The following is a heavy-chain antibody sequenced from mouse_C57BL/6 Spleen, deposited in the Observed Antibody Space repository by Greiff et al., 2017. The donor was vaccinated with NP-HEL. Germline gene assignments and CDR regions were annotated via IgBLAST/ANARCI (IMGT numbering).Heavy chain of an antibody. CDR1: GYTFTSYW. V-gene: IGHV1-64*01. CDR3: ARPGGGYYSMDY. Sequence: VQLQQSGAELVKPGASVKLSCKASGYTFTSYWMHWVKQRPGQGLEWIGMIHPNSGSTNYNEKFKSKATLTVDKSYSTAYMQLSSLTSEDSAVYYCARPGGGYYSMDYWGQGTSVTVSS. D-gene: IGHD1-1*02. CDR2: IHPNSGST. J-gene: IGHJ4*01.